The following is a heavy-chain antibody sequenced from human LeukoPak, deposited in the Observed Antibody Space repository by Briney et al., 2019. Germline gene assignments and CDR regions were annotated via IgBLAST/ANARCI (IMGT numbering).Heavy chain of an antibody. CDR2: IGTIISTT. V-gene: IGHV3-48*03. CDR3: ARTVYDLRGQRLIPGLDY. Sequence: GGSLGLSCAASGFTFRTYEMNWVRQAPGKGLEWVSYIGTIISTTYYADSVKGRFTVSRDDAKGSLYLQMSSLRAEDTAVYYCARTVYDLRGQRLIPGLDYWGQGTLVTVSS. J-gene: IGHJ4*02. D-gene: IGHD6-25*01. CDR1: GFTFRTYE.